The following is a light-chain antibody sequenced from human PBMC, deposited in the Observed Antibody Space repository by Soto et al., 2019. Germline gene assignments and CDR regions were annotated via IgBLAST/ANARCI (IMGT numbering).Light chain of an antibody. Sequence: EVVLTQSPCTLSLSPGERATLSCRASQSVSSGYLGWYQQKPGQAPRLLIYGASSRATGIPDRFSGSGSGTDFTLTISRLEPEDFAVYFCQQYTYSPWTFGQGTKVDIK. CDR3: QQYTYSPWT. J-gene: IGKJ1*01. CDR2: GAS. V-gene: IGKV3-20*01. CDR1: QSVSSGY.